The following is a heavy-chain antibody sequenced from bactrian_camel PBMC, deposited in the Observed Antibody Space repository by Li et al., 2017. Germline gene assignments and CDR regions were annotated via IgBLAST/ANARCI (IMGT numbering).Heavy chain of an antibody. Sequence: HVQLVESGRGSVQAGGSLRLSCTHSGFDGSDMGWYRQAPGNDCELVSTIASEGPVYTADSVKGRLSISHDNTRNTMYLQMNRLKPEDSAMYYCAAPRLKQRCGNWGAYNHWGQGTQVTVS. J-gene: IGHJ4*01. CDR2: IASEGPV. CDR3: AAPRLKQRCGNWGAYNH. D-gene: IGHD7*01. V-gene: IGHV3S55*01. CDR1: GFDGSD.